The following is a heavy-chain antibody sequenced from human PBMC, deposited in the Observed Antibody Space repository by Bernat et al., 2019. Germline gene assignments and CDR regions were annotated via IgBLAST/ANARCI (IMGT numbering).Heavy chain of an antibody. Sequence: QVQLQESGPGLVKPSETLSHTCTVSGGSISSYYWSWIRQPPGKGLEWIGYIYYSGSTNYNPSLKSRVTISVDTSKNQFSLKLSSVTAADTAVYYCARSDYGDPFGRFDPWGQGTLVTVSS. D-gene: IGHD4-17*01. CDR1: GGSISSYY. V-gene: IGHV4-59*01. J-gene: IGHJ5*02. CDR3: ARSDYGDPFGRFDP. CDR2: IYYSGST.